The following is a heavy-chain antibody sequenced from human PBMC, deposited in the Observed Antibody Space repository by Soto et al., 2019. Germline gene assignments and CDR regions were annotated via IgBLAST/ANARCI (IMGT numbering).Heavy chain of an antibody. CDR2: IYYSGST. CDR1: GGSISSGDYY. V-gene: IGHV4-31*03. CDR3: ARAKTSSTSFHVDY. D-gene: IGHD2-2*01. J-gene: IGHJ4*02. Sequence: QVQLQESGPGLVKPSQTLSLTCTVSGGSISSGDYYWTWIRQHPGKGLEWIGYIYYSGSTKHNPSLKSRITISVDTSKNQFSLKLNSVTAAATAVYYCARAKTSSTSFHVDYWGQGTQVTVSS.